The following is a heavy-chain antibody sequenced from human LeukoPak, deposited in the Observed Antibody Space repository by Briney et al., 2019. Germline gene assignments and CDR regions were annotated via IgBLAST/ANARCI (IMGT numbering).Heavy chain of an antibody. CDR3: VRESSVWVGPGIGRPLYV. Sequence: GRSLRLSCAVSGFTFSDYRMTWVRQAPGRGLEWVANIKEDGSDKQYVDSVQGRFTISRDNAENSLYLQMNSLRAEDTAVYYCVRESSVWVGPGIGRPLYVWGKGTAVTVSS. V-gene: IGHV3-7*01. D-gene: IGHD3-16*01. CDR1: GFTFSDYR. J-gene: IGHJ6*04. CDR2: IKEDGSDK.